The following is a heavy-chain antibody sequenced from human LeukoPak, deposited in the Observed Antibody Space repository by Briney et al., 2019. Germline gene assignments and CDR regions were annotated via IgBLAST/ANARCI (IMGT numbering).Heavy chain of an antibody. Sequence: PSETLSLTCADSGGSFSGYYWSWVRQPPGKGLEWIGEINHSGSTNYNPSLKSRVTISVDTSKNQFSLKLSSVTAADTAVYYCARGSHSRGRYCSSTSCYAGVNWFDPWGQGTLVTVSS. V-gene: IGHV4-34*01. CDR1: GGSFSGYY. CDR2: INHSGST. CDR3: ARGSHSRGRYCSSTSCYAGVNWFDP. J-gene: IGHJ5*02. D-gene: IGHD2-2*01.